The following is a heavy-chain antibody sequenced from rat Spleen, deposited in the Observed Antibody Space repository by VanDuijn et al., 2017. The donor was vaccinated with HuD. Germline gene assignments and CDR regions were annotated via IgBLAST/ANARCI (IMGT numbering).Heavy chain of an antibody. V-gene: IGHV5S13*01. J-gene: IGHJ3*01. CDR1: DLNFSNYD. CDR2: ISTGGDYT. CDR3: ARHGGLRNWFTY. Sequence: EVQLVESGGGLVQPGRSMKLSCADSDLNFSNYDMAWVRQSPTKGLEWIASISTGGDYTYYRDSVKGRFTVSRDDAKNTQYLQMDSLRSEDTATYFCARHGGLRNWFTYWGQGTLVTVSS. D-gene: IGHD1-11*01.